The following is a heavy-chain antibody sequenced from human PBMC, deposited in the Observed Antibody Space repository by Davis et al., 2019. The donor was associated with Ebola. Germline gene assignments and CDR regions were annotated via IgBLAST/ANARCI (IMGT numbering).Heavy chain of an antibody. D-gene: IGHD3-10*01. CDR3: ARDPGNYYYGSGSLDY. Sequence: ASVKVSCKASRNTFTTYYMHWVRQAPGQGLEWMGIINPSGGSTTYAQKFQGRVTMTRDTSTSTVYMELSSLRSEDTAVYYCARDPGNYYYGSGSLDYWGQGTLVTVSS. CDR2: INPSGGST. J-gene: IGHJ4*02. V-gene: IGHV1-46*01. CDR1: RNTFTTYY.